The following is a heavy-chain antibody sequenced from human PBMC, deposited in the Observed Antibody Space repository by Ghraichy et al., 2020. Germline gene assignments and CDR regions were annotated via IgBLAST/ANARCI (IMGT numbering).Heavy chain of an antibody. CDR2: ISYSGTT. CDR3: ARRGYTSGSWFYYHMDV. V-gene: IGHV4-39*01. D-gene: IGHD5-12*01. Sequence: SETLSLTCTVSGGSISSTSYYWVWIRQPPGKGLEWIGSISYSGTTYHNPSLKRRVTISVDTSKNQFSLQLSSVTAADTALYYCARRGYTSGSWFYYHMDVWGKGITVTVSS. CDR1: GGSISSTSYY. J-gene: IGHJ6*03.